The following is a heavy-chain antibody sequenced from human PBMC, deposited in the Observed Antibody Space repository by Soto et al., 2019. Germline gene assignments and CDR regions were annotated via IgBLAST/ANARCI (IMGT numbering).Heavy chain of an antibody. Sequence: SETLSLTCAVSGGSISSSNWWSWVRQPPGKGLEWIGEIYHSGSTNYNPSLKSRVTISVDKSKNQFSLKLSSVTAADMAVYYCAREDCSGGSCYPFDYWGQGTLVTVSS. CDR1: GGSISSSNW. V-gene: IGHV4-4*02. CDR2: IYHSGST. D-gene: IGHD2-15*01. J-gene: IGHJ4*02. CDR3: AREDCSGGSCYPFDY.